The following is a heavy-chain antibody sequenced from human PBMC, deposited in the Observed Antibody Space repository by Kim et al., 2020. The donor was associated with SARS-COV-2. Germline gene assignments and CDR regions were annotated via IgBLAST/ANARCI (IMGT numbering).Heavy chain of an antibody. D-gene: IGHD5-12*01. V-gene: IGHV3-43D*03. CDR3: AKDEGYSGYDGACDY. Sequence: GGSLRLSCAASGFTFDDYAMHWVRQAPGKGLEWVSLISWDGGSTYYADSVKGRFTISRDNSKNSLYLQMNSLRAEDTALYYCAKDEGYSGYDGACDYWGQGTLVTVSS. J-gene: IGHJ4*02. CDR1: GFTFDDYA. CDR2: ISWDGGST.